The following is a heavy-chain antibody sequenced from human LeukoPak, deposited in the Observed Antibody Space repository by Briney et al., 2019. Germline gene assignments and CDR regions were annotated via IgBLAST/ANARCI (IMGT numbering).Heavy chain of an antibody. CDR3: AKGTTYYDILTGYGYPYYFDY. CDR2: ISGSGRSR. D-gene: IGHD3-9*01. Sequence: PGGSLRLSCAASGFTFISYAMTWVRQARGKGLECVSAISGSGRSRYYADSVKGRFTISRDNSKNTLYLQMNSLRAEDTAIYYCAKGTTYYDILTGYGYPYYFDYWGQGTLVTVSS. J-gene: IGHJ4*02. V-gene: IGHV3-23*01. CDR1: GFTFISYA.